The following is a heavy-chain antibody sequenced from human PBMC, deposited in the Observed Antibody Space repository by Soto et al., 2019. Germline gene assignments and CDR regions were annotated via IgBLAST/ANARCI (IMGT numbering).Heavy chain of an antibody. CDR2: ISRSGTYI. V-gene: IGHV3-21*01. CDR1: GVTFSSYS. CDR3: ARASTTGTTGDDYYFDY. D-gene: IGHD1-1*01. J-gene: IGHJ4*02. Sequence: EVQLVESGGGLVKPGGSLRLSCAASGVTFSSYSMNWVRQSPGKGLEWVSSISRSGTYIYYAGSVKGRFTISRDNAKSLLYLQMNSLRAEDTAVYYCARASTTGTTGDDYYFDYWGQGTLVTVSS.